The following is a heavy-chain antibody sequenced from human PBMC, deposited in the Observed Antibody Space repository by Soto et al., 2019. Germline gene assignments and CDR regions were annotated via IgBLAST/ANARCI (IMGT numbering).Heavy chain of an antibody. CDR2: FYYSGSS. D-gene: IGHD2-2*01. CDR1: SGSISSGSHY. CDR3: ARTRVLGSCSSASCHVTDFDY. Sequence: QLQLQESGPGLVKPSETLSLTCTVSSGSISSGSHYWGWIRQPPGKGLEWIGSFYYSGSSHYNPSLKSRVTISVDTSKNQFSLKLSSVTAADTAVYYCARTRVLGSCSSASCHVTDFDYWGQGTLVTVSS. J-gene: IGHJ4*02. V-gene: IGHV4-39*01.